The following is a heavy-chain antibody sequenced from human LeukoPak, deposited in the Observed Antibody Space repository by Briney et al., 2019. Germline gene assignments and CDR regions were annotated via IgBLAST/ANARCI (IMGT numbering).Heavy chain of an antibody. V-gene: IGHV4-34*01. CDR3: ARGGGPPYRYSYGPRYYGMDV. J-gene: IGHJ6*02. CDR1: GGSFSGYY. CDR2: INHSGST. Sequence: SETLSLTCAVYGGSFSGYYWSWIRQPPGKGLEWIGEINHSGSTNYNPPLKSRVTISVDTSKSQFSLKLSSVTAADTAVYYCARGGGPPYRYSYGPRYYGMDVWGQGTTVTVSS. D-gene: IGHD5-18*01.